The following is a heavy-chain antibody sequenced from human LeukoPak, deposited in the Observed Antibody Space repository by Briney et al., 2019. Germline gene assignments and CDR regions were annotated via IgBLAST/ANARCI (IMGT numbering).Heavy chain of an antibody. Sequence: ASVKVSCKASGGTFSSYAISWVRQAPGQGLEWMGRIIPILGIANYAQKFQGRVTITADKSTSTAYMELSSPRSEDTAVYYCARDHSAYCGGDCYPYYFDYWGQGTLVTVSS. CDR1: GGTFSSYA. D-gene: IGHD2-21*02. J-gene: IGHJ4*02. V-gene: IGHV1-69*04. CDR2: IIPILGIA. CDR3: ARDHSAYCGGDCYPYYFDY.